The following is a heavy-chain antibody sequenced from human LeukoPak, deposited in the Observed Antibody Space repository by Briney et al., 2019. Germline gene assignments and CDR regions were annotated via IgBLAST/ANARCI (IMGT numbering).Heavy chain of an antibody. Sequence: SGTLSLTCAVSGGSISSSNWWSWVRQPPGKGLEWIGEIYHSGSTNYNPSLKSRVTISVDKSKNQFSLKLSSVTAADTAVYYCARTNSGSPYYFDYWGQGTLVTVSS. D-gene: IGHD1-26*01. CDR3: ARTNSGSPYYFDY. V-gene: IGHV4-4*02. J-gene: IGHJ4*02. CDR2: IYHSGST. CDR1: GGSISSSNW.